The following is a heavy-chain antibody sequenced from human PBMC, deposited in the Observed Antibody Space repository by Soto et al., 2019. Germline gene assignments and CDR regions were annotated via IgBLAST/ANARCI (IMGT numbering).Heavy chain of an antibody. V-gene: IGHV3-23*01. Sequence: EVQLLESGGGLVQPGGSLRLSCVASGFTFSTYAMSWVRQAPGKGLEWVSGISGSDDTTYYADSVRGRFTGSRDSSKNTLDLQMNSLRAEDTAVYYCAKGVGARRYYFDCWGQGTLVTVSS. D-gene: IGHD1-26*01. J-gene: IGHJ4*02. CDR3: AKGVGARRYYFDC. CDR1: GFTFSTYA. CDR2: ISGSDDTT.